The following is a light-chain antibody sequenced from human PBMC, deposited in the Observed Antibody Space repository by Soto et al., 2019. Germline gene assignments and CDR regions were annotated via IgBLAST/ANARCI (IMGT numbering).Light chain of an antibody. CDR3: QQRANWPST. Sequence: EVVLTQSPATLSLSPGERATLSCRASQSITTYLAWYQQKPGQAPRLLMYDASNRATGIPARFRGSGSGTDFTLTISSLEPEDFAFYYCQQRANWPSTFGQGTKVEV. V-gene: IGKV3-11*01. CDR2: DAS. CDR1: QSITTY. J-gene: IGKJ1*01.